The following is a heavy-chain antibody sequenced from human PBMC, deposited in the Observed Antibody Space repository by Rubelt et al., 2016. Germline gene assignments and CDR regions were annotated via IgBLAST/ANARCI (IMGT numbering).Heavy chain of an antibody. Sequence: RSLRLSCAAAGFTFSSYAMHWVRPAPGKGLEWVAVISYDGSNKYYADSVKGRFTISRDNSKNTLYLQMNSLRAEDTAVYYCARLFKPGWGQGTLVTVSS. CDR3: ARLFKPG. V-gene: IGHV3-30*04. D-gene: IGHD1-1*01. J-gene: IGHJ4*02. CDR1: GFTFSSYA. CDR2: ISYDGSNK.